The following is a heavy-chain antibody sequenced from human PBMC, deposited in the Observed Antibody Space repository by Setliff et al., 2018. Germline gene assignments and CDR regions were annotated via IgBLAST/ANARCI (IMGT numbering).Heavy chain of an antibody. J-gene: IGHJ4*02. V-gene: IGHV1-18*01. D-gene: IGHD3-22*01. CDR3: ARINFYVSSGYYYAPDY. CDR1: GYTFTNYG. CDR2: INNYSFKT. Sequence: SVKVSCKTSGYTFTNYGITWVRQAPGQGLEWMGWINNYSFKTNYPQKFLGRVTVTTDTSTGTAYMELGSLTSDDTAIYYCARINFYVSSGYYYAPDYWGPGTLVTVS.